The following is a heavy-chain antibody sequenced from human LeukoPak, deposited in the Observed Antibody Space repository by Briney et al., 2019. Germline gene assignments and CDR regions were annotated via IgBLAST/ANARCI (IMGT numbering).Heavy chain of an antibody. V-gene: IGHV3-9*03. CDR3: AKANSGTYGAFDI. CDR1: GFTFHDYA. Sequence: PGGSLRLSCAASGFTFHDYAMHWVRQAPGKGPEWVSGISWNSDSIDYADSVKGRFTISRDNAKNSLYLQMNSLRAEDMALYYCAKANSGTYGAFDIWGQGTLVTVSS. J-gene: IGHJ3*02. D-gene: IGHD1-26*01. CDR2: ISWNSDSI.